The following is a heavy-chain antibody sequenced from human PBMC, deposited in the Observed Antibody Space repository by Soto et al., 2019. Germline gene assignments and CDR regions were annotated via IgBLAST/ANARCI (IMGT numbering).Heavy chain of an antibody. CDR3: VSKLGPYYYGLDV. V-gene: IGHV4-4*02. CDR2: RYPTGSA. J-gene: IGHJ6*02. D-gene: IGHD3-16*01. CDR1: VDSITNNHW. Sequence: PSGTLTLTCAVYVDSITNNHWWSWVRHPPGKVPELIGGRYPTGSADYNPALESRVAFSVDKSKNQFSLSLTSVTAADTDVYYCVSKLGPYYYGLDVWGQWTTGTGS.